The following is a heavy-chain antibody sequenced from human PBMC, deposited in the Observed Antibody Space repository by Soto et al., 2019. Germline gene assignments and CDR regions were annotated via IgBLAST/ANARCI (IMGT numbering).Heavy chain of an antibody. Sequence: QVQLQQSGPGLVKPSQTLSLTCAISGDSVSTNSAAWNWIRQSPSRGLEWLGRTYYRSKWYNDYAVSVKSRIPINPDTSKNQFSLQLNSVTPEDMAVYYCARDEGTGLLSLCPDYGMDVWGQGTTVTVSS. D-gene: IGHD1-1*01. CDR1: GDSVSTNSAA. V-gene: IGHV6-1*01. CDR2: TYYRSKWYN. J-gene: IGHJ6*02. CDR3: ARDEGTGLLSLCPDYGMDV.